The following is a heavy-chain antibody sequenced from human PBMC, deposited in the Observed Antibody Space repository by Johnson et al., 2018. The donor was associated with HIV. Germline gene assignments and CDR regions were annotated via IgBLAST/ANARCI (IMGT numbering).Heavy chain of an antibody. D-gene: IGHD3-10*01. V-gene: IGHV3-66*01. Sequence: VQLVESGGGLVQPGGSLRLSCAASGFTVSSNYMSWVRQAPGQGLEWVSVISVGGSTYYADSVQGRFTIARDNSKNTVYRQMNSLRVEDTAVYYCARDRGLDAFDIWGQGTMVTVSS. J-gene: IGHJ3*02. CDR2: ISVGGST. CDR3: ARDRGLDAFDI. CDR1: GFTVSSNY.